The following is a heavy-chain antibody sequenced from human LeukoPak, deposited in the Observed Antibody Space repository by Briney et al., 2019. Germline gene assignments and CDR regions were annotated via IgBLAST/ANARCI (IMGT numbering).Heavy chain of an antibody. CDR3: VRGGPIDY. CDR1: GFRFSSYS. J-gene: IGHJ4*02. V-gene: IGHV3-48*02. CDR2: MSGDSDII. Sequence: PGGSLRLSCAASGFRFSSYSMNWVRQAPGKGLEWVSYMSGDSDIIDYADSVKGRFTISRDNARNSLYPQMNSLRDEDTAVYYCVRGGPIDYWGQGTLVTVSS.